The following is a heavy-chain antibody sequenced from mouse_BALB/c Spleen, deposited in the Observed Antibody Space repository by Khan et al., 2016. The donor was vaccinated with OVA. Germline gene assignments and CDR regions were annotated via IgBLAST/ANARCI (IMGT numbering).Heavy chain of an antibody. V-gene: IGHV1S81*02. CDR2: INPSNGGT. CDR3: TRSGYGIFAY. J-gene: IGHJ3*01. Sequence: QVQLKQSGAELVKPGASVKLSCKASGYTFTSYYMYWVKQRPGQGLEWIGEINPSNGGTNFNEKFKSKATLTVDRSSSTAYMQLSSLTSEDSAIYYCTRSGYGIFAYWGQGTLVTVSA. CDR1: GYTFTSYY. D-gene: IGHD2-10*02.